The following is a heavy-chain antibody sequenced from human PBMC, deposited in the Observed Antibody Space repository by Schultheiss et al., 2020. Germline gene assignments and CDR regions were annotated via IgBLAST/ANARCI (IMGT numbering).Heavy chain of an antibody. V-gene: IGHV1-8*02. CDR1: GYTFTSYG. J-gene: IGHJ4*02. CDR3: ARGGVSGYDWYFY. D-gene: IGHD5-12*01. Sequence: ASVKVSCKASGYTFTSYGISWVRQAPGQGLESMGIINPTSGSTTYAQNFQGRFTMTRNTSISTAYMELSSLRSEDTAVYYCARGGVSGYDWYFYWGQGTLVTVSS. CDR2: INPTSGST.